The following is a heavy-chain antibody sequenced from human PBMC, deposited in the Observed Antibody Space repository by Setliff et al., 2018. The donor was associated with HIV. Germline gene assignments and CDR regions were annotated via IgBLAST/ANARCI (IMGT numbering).Heavy chain of an antibody. Sequence: ASVKVSCKASGYTFTDYYIHWVRQAPGQGLQWMGWVNPNSGGTNYAQKLQGRVTMTTDTSTSTAYMELRSLRSDDTAVYYCARGYDGSGHYYVYWGQGSLVTVSS. CDR2: VNPNSGGT. J-gene: IGHJ4*02. CDR3: ARGYDGSGHYYVY. D-gene: IGHD3-22*01. V-gene: IGHV1-2*02. CDR1: GYTFTDYY.